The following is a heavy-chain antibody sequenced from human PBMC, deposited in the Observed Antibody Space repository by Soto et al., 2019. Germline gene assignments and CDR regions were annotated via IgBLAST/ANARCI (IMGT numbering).Heavy chain of an antibody. Sequence: SETLSLTCAVVGDSLRGQSWNWIRQSPGKGLEWIGELDQSGGTNYNPSLKSRAIISDDTSKNQFSLTLTSVTAADTAMYYCARLPTCTNGVCPPGYYYGMDVWGQGTTVTVSS. CDR3: ARLPTCTNGVCPPGYYYGMDV. J-gene: IGHJ6*02. D-gene: IGHD2-8*01. CDR1: GDSLRGQS. CDR2: LDQSGGT. V-gene: IGHV4-34*01.